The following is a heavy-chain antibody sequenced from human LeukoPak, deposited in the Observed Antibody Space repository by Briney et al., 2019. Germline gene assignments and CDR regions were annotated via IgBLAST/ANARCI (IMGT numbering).Heavy chain of an antibody. CDR2: IYSDGRI. V-gene: IGHV3-53*01. D-gene: IGHD3-9*01. CDR1: RFTVSSNY. J-gene: IGHJ4*02. Sequence: GGSLSLSCAASRFTVSSNYMSWVRQAPGKGLEWVSVIYSDGRIHYADSVKGRFTISRDDSKNTLYLRMNSLRAEDTAVYYCAKLKSRYFDWLTPNYWGQGTLVTVSS. CDR3: AKLKSRYFDWLTPNY.